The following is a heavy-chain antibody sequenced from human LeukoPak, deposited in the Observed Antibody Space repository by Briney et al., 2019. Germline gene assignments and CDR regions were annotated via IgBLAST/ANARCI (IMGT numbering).Heavy chain of an antibody. J-gene: IGHJ5*02. CDR1: GYTFTGYY. Sequence: GSVWVSSEASGYTFTGYYMHWVRQAPGQGVEWMGWIYPNSGGTNYAQKFQGRVTMTRATSISTDYMDLSRLRSNDTAVYYCATYYHGSGSYYRFDPWGQGTLVTVSS. CDR3: ATYYHGSGSYYRFDP. V-gene: IGHV1-2*02. D-gene: IGHD3-10*01. CDR2: IYPNSGGT.